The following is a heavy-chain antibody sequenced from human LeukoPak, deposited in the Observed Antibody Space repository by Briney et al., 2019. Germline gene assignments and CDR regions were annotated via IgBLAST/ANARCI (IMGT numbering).Heavy chain of an antibody. Sequence: PSETLSLTCTVSGGSISSSSYYWGSIRQPPGKGLEWIGSIYYSGSTYYNPSLKSRVTISVDTSKNQFSLKLSSVSLAGTAVYYCAVPGIAAAGTIDYWRQGTQVTVFS. CDR1: GGSISSSSYY. D-gene: IGHD6-13*01. CDR3: AVPGIAAAGTIDY. J-gene: IGHJ4*02. CDR2: IYYSGST. V-gene: IGHV4-39*01.